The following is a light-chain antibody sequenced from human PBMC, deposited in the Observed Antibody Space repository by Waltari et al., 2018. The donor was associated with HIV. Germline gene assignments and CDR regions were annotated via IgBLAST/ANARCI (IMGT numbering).Light chain of an antibody. CDR3: QQHNSYSWT. CDR2: KAS. J-gene: IGKJ1*01. Sequence: DIQMTQSPSTLSATVGDRVTITCRASQSISSWLAWYQQKSGKAPKLLIYKASSLESRVPSRFSGSGSGTEFTLTISSLQPDDFATYYCQQHNSYSWTFGQGTKVELK. V-gene: IGKV1-5*03. CDR1: QSISSW.